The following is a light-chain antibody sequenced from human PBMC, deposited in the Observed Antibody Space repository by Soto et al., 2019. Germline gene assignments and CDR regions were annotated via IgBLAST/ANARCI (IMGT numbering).Light chain of an antibody. CDR3: SSYTTSDTLV. Sequence: QSALTQPASVYGSPGQSITISCTGTSSDVGGYNYVSWFQQHPGKAPKLMIYEVSNRPSGVSNRFTGSNSGNTASLTISGLQAEDAADYFCSSYTTSDTLVFGGGTKLTVL. CDR2: EVS. V-gene: IGLV2-14*01. J-gene: IGLJ2*01. CDR1: SSDVGGYNY.